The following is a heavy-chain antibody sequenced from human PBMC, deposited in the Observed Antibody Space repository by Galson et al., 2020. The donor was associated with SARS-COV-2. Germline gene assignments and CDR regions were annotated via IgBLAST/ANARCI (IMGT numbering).Heavy chain of an antibody. D-gene: IGHD3-10*01. CDR2: IHHSGST. CDR3: ARGGSRPIMAVDYYYFYMDV. V-gene: IGHV4-4*02. J-gene: IGHJ6*03. Sequence: SETLSLTCAVSGGSISSYNWWSWVRQPPGKGLEWIGEIHHSGSTIYNPSLKSRVTISVDKSKSQFSLKLRSVTAADTAVYYCARGGSRPIMAVDYYYFYMDVWGKGTTGTVSS. CDR1: GGSISSYNW.